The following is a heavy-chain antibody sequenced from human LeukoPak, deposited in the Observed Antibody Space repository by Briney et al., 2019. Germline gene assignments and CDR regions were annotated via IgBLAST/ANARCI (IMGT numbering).Heavy chain of an antibody. CDR1: GFTFSSYA. CDR2: ISGSGGST. Sequence: GGSLRLSCAASGFTFSSYAMSWVRQAPGKGLEWVSAISGSGGSTYYADSVKGRFTISRDNSKNTLYLQMNSLRAEDTAVYYCAKDLFWGYYGGLLFGWFDPWGQGTLVTVSS. CDR3: AKDLFWGYYGGLLFGWFDP. D-gene: IGHD4-23*01. J-gene: IGHJ5*02. V-gene: IGHV3-23*01.